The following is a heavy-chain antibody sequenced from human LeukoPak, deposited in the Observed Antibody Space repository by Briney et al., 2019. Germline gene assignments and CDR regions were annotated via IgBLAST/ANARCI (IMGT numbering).Heavy chain of an antibody. V-gene: IGHV3-53*01. Sequence: GGSLRLSCAASGFTFSNAWMSWVRQAPGKGLEWVSVIYSGGSTYYADSVKGRFTISRDNSKNTLYLQMNSLRAEDTAVYYCARVKTPYDSFHLWGRGTLITVSS. CDR1: GFTFSNAW. J-gene: IGHJ2*01. CDR3: ARVKTPYDSFHL. CDR2: IYSGGST. D-gene: IGHD3-3*01.